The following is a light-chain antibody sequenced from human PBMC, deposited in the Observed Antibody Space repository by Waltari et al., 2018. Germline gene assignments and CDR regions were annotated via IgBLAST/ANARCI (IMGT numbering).Light chain of an antibody. CDR3: LQYNSYPWT. J-gene: IGKJ1*01. V-gene: IGKV1-5*03. Sequence: IQVTQSPFTLSASVVDRVTITCRASQSIVVWLAWYQQKPGKAPRLLIYKASYLESGVPSRFSGSASGTAFPLTISSLQADDFATYYCLQYNSYPWTFGQGTTVEIK. CDR1: QSIVVW. CDR2: KAS.